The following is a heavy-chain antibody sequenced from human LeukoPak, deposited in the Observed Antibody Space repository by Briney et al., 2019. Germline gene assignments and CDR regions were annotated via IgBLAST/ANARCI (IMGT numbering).Heavy chain of an antibody. CDR1: GFTFSSYW. CDR2: IKQDGSEK. CDR3: AKDALWFGELLSSIDY. V-gene: IGHV3-7*01. J-gene: IGHJ4*02. Sequence: GGSLRLSCAASGFTFSSYWMSWVRQAPGKGLEWVANIKQDGSEKYYVDSVKGRFTISRDNAKNSLYLQMNSLRAEDTAVYYCAKDALWFGELLSSIDYWGQGTLVTVSS. D-gene: IGHD3-10*01.